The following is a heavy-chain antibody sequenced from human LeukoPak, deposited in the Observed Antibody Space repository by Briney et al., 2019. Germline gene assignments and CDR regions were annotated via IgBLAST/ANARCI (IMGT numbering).Heavy chain of an antibody. CDR1: GYTFTRYG. CDR3: AARSGELPYYFDY. J-gene: IGHJ4*02. Sequence: ASVKVSCKASGYTFTRYGISWMRQAPGQGPEWMGWITTYNGKTSYGQRFQGRVTMTTDTSTSTAYMELRSLRSDDTAVYYCAARSGELPYYFDYWGQGTLVTVSS. CDR2: ITTYNGKT. D-gene: IGHD1-26*01. V-gene: IGHV1-18*01.